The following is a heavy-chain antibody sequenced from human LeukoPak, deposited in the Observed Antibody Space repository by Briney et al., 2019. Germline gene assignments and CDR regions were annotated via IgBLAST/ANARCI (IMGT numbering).Heavy chain of an antibody. CDR3: AKGYRKGRWLPLDY. CDR1: GYSISSGY. V-gene: IGHV3-15*01. Sequence: PPETLSLTCNVSGYSISSGYFWGWVRQAPGKGLGWVGRIKSKTDGGTTDYAAPVKGRFTISRDDSKNTLYLQMNSLKTEDTAVYYCAKGYRKGRWLPLDYWGQGTLVTVSS. J-gene: IGHJ4*02. CDR2: IKSKTDGGTT. D-gene: IGHD5-24*01.